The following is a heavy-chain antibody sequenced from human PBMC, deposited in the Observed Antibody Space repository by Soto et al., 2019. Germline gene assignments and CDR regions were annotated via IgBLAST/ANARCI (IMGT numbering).Heavy chain of an antibody. CDR2: ISYDGSNK. J-gene: IGHJ6*02. CDR1: GFTFSSYA. V-gene: IGHV3-30-3*01. Sequence: GSLRLSCAASGFTFSSYAMHWVRQAPGKGLEWVAVISYDGSNKYYADSVKGRFTISRDNSKNTLYLQMNSLRAEDTAVYYCARDRLLEWLNYYYYYGMDVWGQGTTVTVSS. D-gene: IGHD3-3*01. CDR3: ARDRLLEWLNYYYYYGMDV.